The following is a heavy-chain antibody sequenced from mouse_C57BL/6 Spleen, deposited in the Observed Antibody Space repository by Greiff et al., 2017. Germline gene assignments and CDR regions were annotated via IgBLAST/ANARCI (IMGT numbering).Heavy chain of an antibody. Sequence: QVQLKESGAELVKPGASVKISCTASGYAFSSYWMNWVKQRPGKGLEWIGQIFPGDGDTNYNGKFKGKAKLTADKSSSTAYMQLSSLTSEDSAVYIGARRGYYFYFDYWGQGTTLTVSS. CDR3: ARRGYYFYFDY. CDR2: IFPGDGDT. CDR1: GYAFSSYW. V-gene: IGHV1-80*01. J-gene: IGHJ2*01. D-gene: IGHD1-1*01.